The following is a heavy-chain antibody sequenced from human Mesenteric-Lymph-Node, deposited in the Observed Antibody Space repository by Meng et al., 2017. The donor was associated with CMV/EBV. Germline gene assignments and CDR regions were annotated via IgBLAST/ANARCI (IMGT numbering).Heavy chain of an antibody. V-gene: IGHV1-2*02. CDR3: ARKHDFWSGYYLYYYGMDV. CDR1: GYTFTGYY. CDR2: IDPKSGGT. J-gene: IGHJ6*02. Sequence: ASVKVSCKTSGYTFTGYYMHWLRQAPAQGLEWMGWIDPKSGGTNYAQKFQGRVTMTRDTSISTVYMDLSRLRSDDTAVYYCARKHDFWSGYYLYYYGMDVWGQGTTVTVSS. D-gene: IGHD3-3*01.